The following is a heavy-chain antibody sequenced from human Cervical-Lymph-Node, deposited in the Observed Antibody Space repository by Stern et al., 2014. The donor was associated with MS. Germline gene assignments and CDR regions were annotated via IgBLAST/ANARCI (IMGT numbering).Heavy chain of an antibody. J-gene: IGHJ4*02. CDR3: SRDSEVGVNYRLRFFQD. CDR1: GYRFTSYG. CDR2: ISVHNGNT. D-gene: IGHD3-10*01. V-gene: IGHV1-18*01. Sequence: QVKMVQSGPEVKPPGASVKVSCRASGYRFTSYGMSWVRQAPGQGLEWMGWISVHNGNTDYAPNLQGRVTLTTDTSTSTVYMEVRSLRSDDTGVYYCSRDSEVGVNYRLRFFQDWGQGTLVTVSS.